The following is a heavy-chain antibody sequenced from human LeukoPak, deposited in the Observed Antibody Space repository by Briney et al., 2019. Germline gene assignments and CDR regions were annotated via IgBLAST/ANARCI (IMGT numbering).Heavy chain of an antibody. V-gene: IGHV4-34*01. D-gene: IGHD4-23*01. CDR2: INHGGST. J-gene: IGHJ1*01. Sequence: TPSETLSLTCAVYGGSFSGYYWSWIRQPPGKGLEWIGEINHGGSTNYNPSLKSRVTISVDTSKNQFSLKLSSVTAADTAVYYCARYLDYGGNSRVFQHWGQGTLVTVSS. CDR3: ARYLDYGGNSRVFQH. CDR1: GGSFSGYY.